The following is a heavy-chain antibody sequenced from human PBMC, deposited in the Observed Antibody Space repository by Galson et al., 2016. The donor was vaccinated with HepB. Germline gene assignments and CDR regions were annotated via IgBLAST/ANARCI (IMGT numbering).Heavy chain of an antibody. Sequence: SVKVSCKASGFTFSSSAVQWVRQARGQRLEWIGWIVVGSGNTKYAQKFQERLTITRDMSTSTAYMELSSLRPEDTAIYYCARDHRAVTAAVRFDPWGQGTLVTVSS. CDR2: IVVGSGNT. J-gene: IGHJ5*02. D-gene: IGHD6-13*01. CDR1: GFTFSSSA. CDR3: ARDHRAVTAAVRFDP. V-gene: IGHV1-58*01.